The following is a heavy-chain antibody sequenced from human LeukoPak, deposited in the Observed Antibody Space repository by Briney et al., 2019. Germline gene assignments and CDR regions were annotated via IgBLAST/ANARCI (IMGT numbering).Heavy chain of an antibody. J-gene: IGHJ4*02. CDR2: INAGNGNT. CDR3: ARSKLLWFGELLHFDY. V-gene: IGHV1-3*01. CDR1: GYTFTSYA. D-gene: IGHD3-10*01. Sequence: ASVKVSCKASGYTFTSYAMHWVRQAPGQRLEWMGWINAGNGNTKYSLKFQGRVTITRDTSASTAYMELSSLRSEDTAVYYCARSKLLWFGELLHFDYWGQGTLVTVSS.